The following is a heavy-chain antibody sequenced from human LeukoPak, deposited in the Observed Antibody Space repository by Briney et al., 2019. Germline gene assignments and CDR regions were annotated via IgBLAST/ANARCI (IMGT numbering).Heavy chain of an antibody. CDR3: ARNTYSDYYDSSGYSPGDFDY. CDR2: IGSSGSTI. CDR1: GFTFSIYE. D-gene: IGHD3-22*01. V-gene: IGHV3-48*03. Sequence: AGGSLRLSCAASGFTFSIYEMDWVRQAPGKGLEWVSYIGSSGSTIYYADSVKGRFTISRDNAKNSLYLQMNSLRAEDTAVYYCARNTYSDYYDSSGYSPGDFDYWGQGTLVTVSS. J-gene: IGHJ4*02.